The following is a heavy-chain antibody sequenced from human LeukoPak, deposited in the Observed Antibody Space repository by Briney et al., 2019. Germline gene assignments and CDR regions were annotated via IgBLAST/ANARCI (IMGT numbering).Heavy chain of an antibody. Sequence: GGSLRLSCAASGFTCSSYAMSWVRRAPGQGLEWVSAITGSGDSTSYADSVKGRFTISNSNSTTTLHLQVTSLRGEDTAVYYCAKEVYYYGSGSPFDYWGQGTLVTVSS. D-gene: IGHD3-10*01. V-gene: IGHV3-23*01. CDR2: ITGSGDST. CDR1: GFTCSSYA. CDR3: AKEVYYYGSGSPFDY. J-gene: IGHJ4*02.